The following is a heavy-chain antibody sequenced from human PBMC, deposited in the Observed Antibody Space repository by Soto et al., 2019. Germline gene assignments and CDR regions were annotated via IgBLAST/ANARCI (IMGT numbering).Heavy chain of an antibody. CDR2: ISKSGSKT. D-gene: IGHD2-2*03. CDR1: GFTFSSYG. CDR3: ARDGYCVSSSCSFLPYL. Sequence: EVQLVESGGDLVQPGGSLRLSCVASGFTFSSYGMNWVRQGPGKGLEWLASISKSGSKTYYADSVKGRFTISRDNAKNSLYLQMNSLRDEDMAVYYCARDGYCVSSSCSFLPYLWGQGTTVTVSS. V-gene: IGHV3-48*02. J-gene: IGHJ6*02.